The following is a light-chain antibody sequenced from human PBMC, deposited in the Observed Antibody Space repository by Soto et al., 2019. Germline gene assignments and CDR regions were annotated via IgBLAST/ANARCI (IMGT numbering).Light chain of an antibody. CDR2: GAS. CDR1: QSVSSSY. CDR3: QQYRSWPRT. Sequence: EIVMTQSPATLSVSPGERATLSCRASQSVSSSYLAWYQQKPGQAPRLLIYGASRRATGIPDRFSGSGAGAEFTLTISSLQSEDFAVYYCQQYRSWPRTFGQGTKVDIK. V-gene: IGKV3D-15*01. J-gene: IGKJ1*01.